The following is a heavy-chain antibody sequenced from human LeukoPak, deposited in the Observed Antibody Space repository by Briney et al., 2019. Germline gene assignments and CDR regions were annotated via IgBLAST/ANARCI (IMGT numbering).Heavy chain of an antibody. CDR1: GFTFDDYA. D-gene: IGHD5-12*01. CDR3: AKGYSGYDYYYYMDV. J-gene: IGHJ6*03. CDR2: ISWGGGST. Sequence: GGSLRLSCAASGFTFDDYAMHWVRQAPGKGLEWVSLISWGGGSTYYAASVKGRFTISRDNSKNSLYLQMNSLRAEDTALYYCAKGYSGYDYYYYMDVWGKGTTVTVSS. V-gene: IGHV3-43D*03.